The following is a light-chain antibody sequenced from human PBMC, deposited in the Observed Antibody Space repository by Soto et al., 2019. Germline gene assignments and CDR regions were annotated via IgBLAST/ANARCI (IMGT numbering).Light chain of an antibody. Sequence: QSVLTQPPSASGTPGQRVTISCSGSSSNIGSNTVNWYQQLPGTAPKLLIYSNNQRPSGVPDRFSGSKSGNTASLTISGLQAEDEADYYCCSYAGSPRYVFGTGTKVTVL. CDR3: CSYAGSPRYV. J-gene: IGLJ1*01. CDR1: SSNIGSNT. V-gene: IGLV1-44*01. CDR2: SNN.